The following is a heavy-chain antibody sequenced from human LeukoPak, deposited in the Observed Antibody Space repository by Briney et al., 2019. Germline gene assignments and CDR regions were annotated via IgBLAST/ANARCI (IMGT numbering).Heavy chain of an antibody. Sequence: SETLSLTCTVSGGSISSYYWSWIRQPAGKALEWIGRIYPTGSINYNPSLKSRVIMSVDTSKNQLSLKLTSLTAADTAVYFCARDPSTFSGYFDFWGQGTLVTVSS. CDR2: IYPTGSI. CDR3: ARDPSTFSGYFDF. D-gene: IGHD3-22*01. V-gene: IGHV4-4*07. J-gene: IGHJ4*02. CDR1: GGSISSYY.